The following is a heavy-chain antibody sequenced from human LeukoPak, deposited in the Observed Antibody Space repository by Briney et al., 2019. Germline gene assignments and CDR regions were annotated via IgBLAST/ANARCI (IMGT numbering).Heavy chain of an antibody. V-gene: IGHV3-53*04. D-gene: IGHD3-16*01. CDR2: IYTGGTT. Sequence: GGSLTLSCAVSGFTVSGNYMTWVRQAPGKGLEWVSVIYTGGTTYYRDSVKGRFTISRHNSKNMVNLQMDSLRPEDAAAYYCASGPTYDYVRVILYWGQGTLVTVSS. CDR1: GFTVSGNY. J-gene: IGHJ4*02. CDR3: ASGPTYDYVRVILY.